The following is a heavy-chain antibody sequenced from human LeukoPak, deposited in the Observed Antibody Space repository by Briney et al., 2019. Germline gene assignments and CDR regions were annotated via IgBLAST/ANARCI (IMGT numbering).Heavy chain of an antibody. D-gene: IGHD5-24*01. CDR3: ARRGVMATIPLDY. J-gene: IGHJ4*02. CDR1: GYSFTSSW. CDR2: IYPGDSDT. V-gene: IGHV5-51*01. Sequence: GESLKISCKGSGYSFTSSWIGLVRQMPGKGLEWMGIIYPGDSDTRYSPSFQGQVTIPADKSISTAYLQWSSLKASDTAMYYCARRGVMATIPLDYSGQGTLVTVSS.